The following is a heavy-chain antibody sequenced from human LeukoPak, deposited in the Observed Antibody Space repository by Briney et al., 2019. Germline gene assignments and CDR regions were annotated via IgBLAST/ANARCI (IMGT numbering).Heavy chain of an antibody. V-gene: IGHV4-34*01. D-gene: IGHD3-10*01. CDR1: GGSFSGYS. CDR3: ARGVDYYGV. J-gene: IGHJ4*02. CDR2: INHSGGT. Sequence: SETLSLTCAVYGGSFSGYSWNWVRQPPVKGLEWVGEINHSGGTNYNPSLKSRVTISVDTSKKQFSLKLSSVTAADTAVYYCARGVDYYGVWGQGTLVTVSS.